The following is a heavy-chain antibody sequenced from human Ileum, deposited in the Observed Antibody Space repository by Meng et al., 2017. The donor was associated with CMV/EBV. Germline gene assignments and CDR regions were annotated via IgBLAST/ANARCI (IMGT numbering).Heavy chain of an antibody. D-gene: IGHD1-26*01. CDR1: GFTFSSYA. CDR2: ISYDGRNK. J-gene: IGHJ5*02. Sequence: ASGFTFSSYAMIWVRQAPGKGLEWGAVISYDGRNKYYADSVKGRFTISRDNSKNTLYLQMNSLRAEDTAVYYCARGGWELLWAWFDPWGQGTLVTVSS. CDR3: ARGGWELLWAWFDP. V-gene: IGHV3-30*04.